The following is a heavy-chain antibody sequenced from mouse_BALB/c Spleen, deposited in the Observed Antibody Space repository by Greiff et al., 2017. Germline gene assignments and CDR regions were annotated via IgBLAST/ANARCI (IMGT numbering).Heavy chain of an antibody. V-gene: IGHV5-17*02. Sequence: EVMLVESGGGLVQPGGSRKLSCAASGFTFSSFGMHWVRQAPEKGLEWVAYISSGSSTIYYADTVKGRFTISRDNPKNTLFLQMTSLRSEDTAMYYCARSEMDDWGQGTSVTVSS. CDR2: ISSGSSTI. CDR1: GFTFSSFG. CDR3: ARSEMDD. J-gene: IGHJ4*01.